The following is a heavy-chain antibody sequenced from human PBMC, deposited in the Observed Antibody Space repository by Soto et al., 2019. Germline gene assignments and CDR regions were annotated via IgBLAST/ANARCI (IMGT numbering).Heavy chain of an antibody. CDR3: ARVRSSGDSLGY. CDR2: IYDSGST. D-gene: IGHD3-22*01. Sequence: QVQLQESGPGLVKPSETLSLTCTVSGGSVSSGSYYWSWIRQPPGKALEWIGYIYDSGSTKYNPSLKSRGTISVDRSKNQFSLKLSSVTAADTAVYCCARVRSSGDSLGYWGQGTLVTVSS. CDR1: GGSVSSGSYY. V-gene: IGHV4-61*01. J-gene: IGHJ4*02.